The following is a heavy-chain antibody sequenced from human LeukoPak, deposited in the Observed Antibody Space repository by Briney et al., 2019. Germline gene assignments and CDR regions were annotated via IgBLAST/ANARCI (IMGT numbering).Heavy chain of an antibody. CDR2: IYPGDSDT. Sequence: GESLKISCKGSGYSFTTYWIGWVRQMPGKGLEWMGIIYPGDSDTRYSPSFQGQVTISADKSITTAYLQWTSLKASDTAIYYCARHQLELRVGPFDIWGQGTMVTVSS. J-gene: IGHJ3*02. CDR1: GYSFTTYW. D-gene: IGHD1-7*01. CDR3: ARHQLELRVGPFDI. V-gene: IGHV5-51*01.